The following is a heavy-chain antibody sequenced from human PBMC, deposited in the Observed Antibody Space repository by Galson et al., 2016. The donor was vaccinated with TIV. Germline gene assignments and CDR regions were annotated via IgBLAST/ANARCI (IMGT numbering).Heavy chain of an antibody. D-gene: IGHD6-25*01. Sequence: SLRLSCAGSEFTFGRYTMNWVRQAPGKGLEWVSTISSTSIYIYYADSVRGRFTISRDNSKNTLYLQMNSLRPEDTAVYYCAREGGSSGLSGFFDLWGRGTLVTVPS. CDR3: AREGGSSGLSGFFDL. V-gene: IGHV3-21*01. CDR1: EFTFGRYT. CDR2: ISSTSIYI. J-gene: IGHJ2*01.